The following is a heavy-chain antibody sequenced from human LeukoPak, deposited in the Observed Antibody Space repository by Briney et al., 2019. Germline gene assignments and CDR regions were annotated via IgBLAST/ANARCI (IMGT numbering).Heavy chain of an antibody. CDR1: GGTFSSYA. CDR2: IIPIFGTA. J-gene: IGHJ4*02. Sequence: ASVKVSCKASGGTFSSYAISWVRQAPGQGLEWMGGIIPIFGTANYAQKLQGRVTMTTDTSTSTAYMELRSLRSDDTAVYYCARGPAITIFGVVIMGIDYWGQGTLVTVSS. V-gene: IGHV1-69*05. CDR3: ARGPAITIFGVVIMGIDY. D-gene: IGHD3-3*01.